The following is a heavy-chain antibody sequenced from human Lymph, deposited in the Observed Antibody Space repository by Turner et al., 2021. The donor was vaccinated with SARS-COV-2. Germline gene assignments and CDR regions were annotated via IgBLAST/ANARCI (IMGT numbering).Heavy chain of an antibody. Sequence: QVQLVQSGAEVQKPGASVKVSCKASGYTFTSYDIHWVRQATGKGLEWMGCMNPNSGNTAYAQKFQGRFTMTSNTSISTAYMELISLRSEDTAVYYCATWAQLPVWFDPWGQGTLVTVSS. CDR3: ATWAQLPVWFDP. CDR1: GYTFTSYD. CDR2: MNPNSGNT. J-gene: IGHJ5*02. V-gene: IGHV1-8*01.